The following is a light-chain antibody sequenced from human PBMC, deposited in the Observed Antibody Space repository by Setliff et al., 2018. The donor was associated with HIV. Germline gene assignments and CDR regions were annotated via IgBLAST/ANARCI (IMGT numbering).Light chain of an antibody. Sequence: SYELTQPPSVSVSPGQTARITCSGDALPKQYAYWYQQKPGQAPVLVIYKDSERPSGIPERFSGSSSGTTVTLTISGVQAEDGADYYCQSADSIGILYVFGTGTKVTVL. V-gene: IGLV3-25*03. CDR3: QSADSIGILYV. CDR1: ALPKQY. J-gene: IGLJ1*01. CDR2: KDS.